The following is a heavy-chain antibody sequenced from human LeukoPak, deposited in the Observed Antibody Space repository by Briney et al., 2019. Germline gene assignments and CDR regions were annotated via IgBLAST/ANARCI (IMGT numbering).Heavy chain of an antibody. CDR3: ARVFDL. CDR2: IYTSGTT. CDR1: GGSMSSDSYY. J-gene: IGHJ5*02. V-gene: IGHV4-61*02. Sequence: SQTLSLTCTASGGSMSSDSYYWNWIRQPAGKGLEWIGRIYTSGTTNYNPSLKSRVTISVDTSKNQFSLKLSSVTAADTAVYYCARVFDLWGQGTLVTVSS.